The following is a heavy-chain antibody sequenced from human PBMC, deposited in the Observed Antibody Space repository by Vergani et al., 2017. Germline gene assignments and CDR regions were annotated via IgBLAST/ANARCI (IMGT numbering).Heavy chain of an antibody. CDR1: GFSLNTRGVS. CDR2: FYWNDDQ. Sequence: QITLKESGPTLVKPTQTLTLTCTFSGFSLNTRGVSVAWIRQPPGKALDWLALFYWNDDQHYSPSLNNRVTITKDTSKNQVVLTMTNMDYVDTGTYYCVSRKTECGTTGCFYPFYYYYYMDVWGKGTTVTVSS. V-gene: IGHV2-5*04. D-gene: IGHD1-7*01. J-gene: IGHJ6*03. CDR3: VSRKTECGTTGCFYPFYYYYYMDV.